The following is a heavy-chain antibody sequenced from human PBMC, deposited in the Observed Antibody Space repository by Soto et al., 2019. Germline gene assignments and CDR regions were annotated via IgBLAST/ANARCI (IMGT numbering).Heavy chain of an antibody. V-gene: IGHV4-59*01. J-gene: IGHJ4*02. CDR1: GGSISSYY. D-gene: IGHD3-3*01. CDR2: SYYSGST. Sequence: QVQLQESGPGLVKPSETLSLTCTVSGGSISSYYWSWIRQPPGMGLEWIGYSYYSGSTNYYPSSNSRFTISVDTSMNRFSLKLSSVTGEDTAVYYCASADDFWSGYRFDYLAQGTLVTVSS. CDR3: ASADDFWSGYRFDY.